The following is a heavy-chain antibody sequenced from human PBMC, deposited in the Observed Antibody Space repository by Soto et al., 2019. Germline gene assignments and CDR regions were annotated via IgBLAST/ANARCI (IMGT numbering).Heavy chain of an antibody. J-gene: IGHJ4*02. D-gene: IGHD1-1*01. V-gene: IGHV4-31*03. CDR1: GGSISIVVHY. Sequence: SETLSLTCSVSGGSISIVVHYWTWIRQPPGKGLEWIGSIYHTGSTYYSKSLRSRLTMSVDTSKSQFSLRLSSVTAADTAVYYCARATGTLRSRNCDYWGQGSLVTVS. CDR2: IYHTGST. CDR3: ARATGTLRSRNCDY.